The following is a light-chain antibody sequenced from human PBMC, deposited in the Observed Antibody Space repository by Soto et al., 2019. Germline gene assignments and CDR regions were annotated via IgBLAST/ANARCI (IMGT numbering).Light chain of an antibody. Sequence: QLVLTQPPSVSGAPGQRITISCTGSSSNIGAGYDVHWYQHLPGTAPKLLIFGNKNRPSGVPDRFSGSKSGTSASLAITGLQSEDEADYYCAGWDDSLNAVVFGGGTKVTVL. CDR2: GNK. V-gene: IGLV1-40*01. J-gene: IGLJ2*01. CDR1: SSNIGAGYD. CDR3: AGWDDSLNAVV.